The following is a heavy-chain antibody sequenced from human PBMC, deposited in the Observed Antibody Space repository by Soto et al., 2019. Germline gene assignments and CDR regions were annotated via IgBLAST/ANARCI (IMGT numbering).Heavy chain of an antibody. CDR3: ARGGVGATAWFDP. CDR1: DDSSRSSNW. D-gene: IGHD1-26*01. Sequence: PSETKSLTCAVADDSSRSSNWWSWVRQPPGKGLEWIGEIYHSGSTNYNPSLKSRVTISVDKSKNQFSLKLSSVTAADTAVYYCARGGVGATAWFDPWGQGTLVTVSS. V-gene: IGHV4-4*02. CDR2: IYHSGST. J-gene: IGHJ5*02.